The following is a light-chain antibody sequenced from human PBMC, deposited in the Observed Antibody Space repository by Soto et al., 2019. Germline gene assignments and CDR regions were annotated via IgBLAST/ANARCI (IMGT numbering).Light chain of an antibody. CDR2: EVT. CDR3: CAHAVIYG. J-gene: IGLJ1*01. CDR1: SSDVGRYNL. V-gene: IGLV2-23*02. Sequence: QSVLTQPASVSGSPGQSITISCTGTSSDVGRYNLVSWYQQHPGKAPKLMIYEVTKRPSGVSNRFSGSKSGRTASLTISGLQAEDEGDYYCCAHAVIYGLGNGTKVTVL.